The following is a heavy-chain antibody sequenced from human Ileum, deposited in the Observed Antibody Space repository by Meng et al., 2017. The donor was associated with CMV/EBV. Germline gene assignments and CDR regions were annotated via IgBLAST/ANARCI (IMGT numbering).Heavy chain of an antibody. Sequence: GGPLRLSCSASGFTFGGYTMSWVRRAPGKGLECLGFIRSKAYSATAEYAASVRGRFIISRDDTKSIAYLQMNSLKTEDTAVCYCTGVRHGHDIFTSLDYWGQGALVTVSS. CDR1: GFTFGGYT. D-gene: IGHD3-9*01. J-gene: IGHJ4*02. V-gene: IGHV3-49*04. CDR2: IRSKAYSATA. CDR3: TGVRHGHDIFTSLDY.